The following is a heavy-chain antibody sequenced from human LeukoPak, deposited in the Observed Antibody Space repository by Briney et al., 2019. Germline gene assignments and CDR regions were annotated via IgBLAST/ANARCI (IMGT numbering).Heavy chain of an antibody. D-gene: IGHD4-17*01. J-gene: IGHJ6*03. V-gene: IGHV3-7*01. CDR2: IKQDGSEK. CDR1: GFTVSSNW. Sequence: GGSLRLSCAASGFTVSSNWMSWVRQAPGKGLEWVANIKQDGSEKYYVDSVKGRFTISRDNDKNSLYLQMNSLRAEDTAVYYCAREYGDYYYMDVWGKGTTVTVSS. CDR3: AREYGDYYYMDV.